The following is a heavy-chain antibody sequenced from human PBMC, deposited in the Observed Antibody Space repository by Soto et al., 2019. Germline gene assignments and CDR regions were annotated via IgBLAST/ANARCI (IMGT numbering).Heavy chain of an antibody. D-gene: IGHD3-10*01. CDR1: GFTFSSYG. CDR3: ARDPTYMVRGVISGGGMDV. Sequence: GGSLRLSCAASGFTFSSYGMHWVRQAPGKGLEWVAVIWYDGSNKYYADSVKGRFTISRDNSKNTLYLQMNSLRAEDTAVYYCARDPTYMVRGVISGGGMDVWGQGTTVTVSS. J-gene: IGHJ6*02. CDR2: IWYDGSNK. V-gene: IGHV3-33*01.